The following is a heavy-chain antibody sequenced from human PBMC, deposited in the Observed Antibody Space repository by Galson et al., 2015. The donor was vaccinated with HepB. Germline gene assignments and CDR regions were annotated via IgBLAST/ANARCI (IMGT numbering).Heavy chain of an antibody. D-gene: IGHD3-22*01. J-gene: IGHJ4*02. CDR1: GGTFSSYA. V-gene: IGHV1-69*04. CDR2: IIPILGIA. Sequence: SVKVSCKASGGTFSSYAISWVRQAPGQGLEWMGRIIPILGIANYAQKFQGRVTITADKSTSTAYMELSSLRSEDTAVYYCAREKSVYDSSGWGAPCFDYWSQGTLVTVSS. CDR3: AREKSVYDSSGWGAPCFDY.